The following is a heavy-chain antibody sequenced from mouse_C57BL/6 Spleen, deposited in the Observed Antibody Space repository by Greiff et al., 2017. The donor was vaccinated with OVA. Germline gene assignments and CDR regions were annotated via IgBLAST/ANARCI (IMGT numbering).Heavy chain of an antibody. D-gene: IGHD4-1*01. V-gene: IGHV5-16*01. CDR2: INYDGSST. CDR1: GFTFSDYY. J-gene: IGHJ4*01. CDR3: ARDRLGGNAMDY. Sequence: EVMLVESEGGLVQPGSSMKLSCTASGFTFSDYYMAWVRQVPEKGLEWVANINYDGSSTYYLDSLKSRFIISRDNAKNILYLQMSSLKSEDTATYYCARDRLGGNAMDYWGQGTSVTVSS.